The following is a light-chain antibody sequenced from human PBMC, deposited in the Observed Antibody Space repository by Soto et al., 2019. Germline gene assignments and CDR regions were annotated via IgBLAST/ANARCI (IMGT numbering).Light chain of an antibody. J-gene: IGLJ1*01. CDR3: CIYATKYI. CDR1: LSDVAVYEY. Sequence: QSALIQPRSVSASLGQSVTISCTGSLSDVAVYEYVSWYQQQPDKAPKLMIYDVNKRASGVPDRFSGSKSGNAASLIISGLQVADEADYYCCIYATKYIFGTGTKV. CDR2: DVN. V-gene: IGLV2-11*01.